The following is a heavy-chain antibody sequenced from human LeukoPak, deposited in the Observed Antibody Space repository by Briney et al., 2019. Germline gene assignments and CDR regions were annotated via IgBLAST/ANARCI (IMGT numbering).Heavy chain of an antibody. D-gene: IGHD3-9*01. V-gene: IGHV3-23*01. Sequence: GGSLRLSCAASGFTFSSYAMSWVRQAPGKGLEWVSAISGSGGSTYYADSVKGRFTISRDSSKNTLYLQMNSLRAEDMAVYYCAKDDAGYYGYFDYWGQGTLVTVSS. CDR2: ISGSGGST. J-gene: IGHJ4*02. CDR1: GFTFSSYA. CDR3: AKDDAGYYGYFDY.